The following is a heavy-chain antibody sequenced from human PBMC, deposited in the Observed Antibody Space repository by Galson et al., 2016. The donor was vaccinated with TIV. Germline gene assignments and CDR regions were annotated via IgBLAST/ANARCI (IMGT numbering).Heavy chain of an antibody. V-gene: IGHV3-7*01. CDR1: GFTFSRYW. D-gene: IGHD1-1*01. J-gene: IGHJ4*02. Sequence: SLRLSCAASGFTFSRYWMSWVRQAPGKGLEWVANIKQDGDYKYYVDSVKGRFTISRDNAKNPLYLQMNSLRAEDTGVYYCARGNDPGATYSLDYWGQGTLVTVFS. CDR2: IKQDGDYK. CDR3: ARGNDPGATYSLDY.